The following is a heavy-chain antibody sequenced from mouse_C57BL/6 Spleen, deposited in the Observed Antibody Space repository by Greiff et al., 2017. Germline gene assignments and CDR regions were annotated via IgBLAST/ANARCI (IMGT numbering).Heavy chain of an antibody. J-gene: IGHJ4*01. V-gene: IGHV14-1*01. CDR3: IPYGDYAMDY. CDR1: GFNINDYY. Sequence: EVQLQQSWAELVRPGASVKLSCTASGFNINDYYMHWVKQRPEQGLEWIGRIDPEDGDTEYAPKFQGKATMTADTSSNPAYLQLSSLTSEDTAVYYCIPYGDYAMDYWGQGTSVTVSS. D-gene: IGHD1-1*02. CDR2: IDPEDGDT.